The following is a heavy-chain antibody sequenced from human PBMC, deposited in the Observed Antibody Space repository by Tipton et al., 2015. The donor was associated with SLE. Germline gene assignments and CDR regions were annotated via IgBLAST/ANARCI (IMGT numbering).Heavy chain of an antibody. Sequence: TLSLTCTVSGGSISSHYWGWIRQPAGKGLEWIGHIYTSGSTNYNPSLKSRVTISVDTSKNQFSLKLSSVTAADTAVYYCARDRSSFYFDYWGQGTLVTVSS. D-gene: IGHD1-7*01. CDR2: IYTSGST. CDR1: GGSISSHY. CDR3: ARDRSSFYFDY. V-gene: IGHV4-4*07. J-gene: IGHJ4*02.